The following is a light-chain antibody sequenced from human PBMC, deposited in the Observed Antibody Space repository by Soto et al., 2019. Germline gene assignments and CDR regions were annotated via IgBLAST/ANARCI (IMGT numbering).Light chain of an antibody. CDR3: QQYGRSPWT. CDR2: AAS. Sequence: EIILTQSPDTLSLSPGERATLSCRASQSVSSSYLAWYQQKPGQAPRLLIYAASSRATGIPDRFSGSGSGTDFILTISRLEPEDFAVYYCQQYGRSPWTFGQGTKVDIK. J-gene: IGKJ1*01. CDR1: QSVSSSY. V-gene: IGKV3-20*01.